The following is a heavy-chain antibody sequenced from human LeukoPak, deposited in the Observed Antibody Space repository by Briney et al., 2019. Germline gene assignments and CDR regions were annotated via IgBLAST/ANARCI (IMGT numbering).Heavy chain of an antibody. CDR1: GYTFTSYG. V-gene: IGHV1-18*01. J-gene: IGHJ4*02. CDR3: ARDAWIVGALDY. CDR2: ISAYNGNT. Sequence: ASVKVSCKASGYTFTSYGISWVRQAPGQGLEWTGWISAYNGNTNYAQKLQGRVTMTTDTSTSTAYMELRSLRSDDTAVYYCARDAWIVGALDYWGQGTLVTVSS. D-gene: IGHD1-26*01.